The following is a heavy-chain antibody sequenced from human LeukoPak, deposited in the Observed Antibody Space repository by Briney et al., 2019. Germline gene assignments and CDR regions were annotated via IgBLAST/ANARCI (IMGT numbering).Heavy chain of an antibody. Sequence: PGGSLRLSCAASGFTFSSYSMNWVRQAPGKGLEWVSSISSSGSYIYYADSVNGRFTISRDNAKNSLYLQMNSLRAEDTAVYYCASNIAVAATGYWGQGTLVTVSS. J-gene: IGHJ4*02. V-gene: IGHV3-21*01. CDR2: ISSSGSYI. CDR1: GFTFSSYS. D-gene: IGHD6-19*01. CDR3: ASNIAVAATGY.